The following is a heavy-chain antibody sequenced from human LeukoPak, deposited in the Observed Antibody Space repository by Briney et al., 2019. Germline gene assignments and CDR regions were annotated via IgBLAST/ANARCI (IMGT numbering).Heavy chain of an antibody. J-gene: IGHJ4*02. CDR2: VRKRANSYST. CDR1: GFTFSDHY. D-gene: IGHD2-15*01. CDR3: ARATLRYCSGGSCSSFEY. V-gene: IGHV3-72*01. Sequence: GGSLRLSCAASGFTFSDHYMDWVRQASGKGLEWVGRVRKRANSYSTEYAASVKGRFTISRDDSENSLYLQMNSLKTEDTAAYYCARATLRYCSGGSCSSFEYWGQGALVTVAS.